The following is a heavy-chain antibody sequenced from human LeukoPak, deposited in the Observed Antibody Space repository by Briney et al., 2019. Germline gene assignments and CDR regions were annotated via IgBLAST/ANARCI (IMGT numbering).Heavy chain of an antibody. CDR3: ARDSDSGYGPFAS. D-gene: IGHD5-12*01. J-gene: IGHJ4*02. V-gene: IGHV3-53*01. CDR2: IHSGGTT. CDR1: GVSVSNIY. Sequence: GGSLRLSCAASGVSVSNIYMSWVRQAPGRGLEWVSVIHSGGTTNYADSVQGRFTISRDNSKTTVYLHMNSLRAEDTAVYYCARDSDSGYGPFASWGQGTLVTVSS.